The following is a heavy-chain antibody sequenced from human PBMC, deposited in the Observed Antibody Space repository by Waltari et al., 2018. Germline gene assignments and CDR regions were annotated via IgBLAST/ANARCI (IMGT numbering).Heavy chain of an antibody. CDR3: AKLATSSDHGGGWLDS. Sequence: ELQLVESGGGLIQPGGSLRLSCAASELSVNDNYINWVRQAPGKGLEWVAIIYRGENTYFADSVKGRFSISRDNSKNTVYLQINSLRVDDTAVYYCAKLATSSDHGGGWLDSWGQGTLVTVSS. D-gene: IGHD3-16*01. J-gene: IGHJ5*01. V-gene: IGHV3-53*01. CDR2: IYRGENT. CDR1: ELSVNDNY.